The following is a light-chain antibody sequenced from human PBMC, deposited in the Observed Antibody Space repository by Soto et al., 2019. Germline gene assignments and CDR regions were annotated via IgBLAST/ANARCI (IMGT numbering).Light chain of an antibody. CDR1: QSVSNNY. V-gene: IGKV3-20*01. Sequence: EILMTQSPATLSLSPGERATLSYRASQSVSNNYLAWYQQKPGQAPRLLIYGASNRATGIPDRFSGSGSGTDFTLTISRLEPEDFAVYYCQQYGSSPATFGQGTKVDI. CDR3: QQYGSSPAT. CDR2: GAS. J-gene: IGKJ1*01.